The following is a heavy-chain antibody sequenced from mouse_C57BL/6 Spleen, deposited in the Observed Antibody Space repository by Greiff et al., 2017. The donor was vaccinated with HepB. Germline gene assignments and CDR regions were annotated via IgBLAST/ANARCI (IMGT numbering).Heavy chain of an antibody. CDR3: ARAIVTTLYWYFDV. CDR2: INPYNGGT. D-gene: IGHD2-5*01. J-gene: IGHJ1*03. Sequence: VQLQQSGPVLVKPGASVKMSCKASGYTFTDYYMNWVKQSHGKSLEWIGVINPYNGGTSYNQKFKGKATLTVDKSSSTAYMELNSLTSEDSAVYYCARAIVTTLYWYFDVWGTGTTVTVSS. CDR1: GYTFTDYY. V-gene: IGHV1-19*01.